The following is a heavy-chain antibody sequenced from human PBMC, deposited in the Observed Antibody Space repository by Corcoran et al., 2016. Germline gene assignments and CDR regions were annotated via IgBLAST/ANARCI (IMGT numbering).Heavy chain of an antibody. CDR3: ATYGTVPRNYFHY. Sequence: EVQLVESGGGLVKPGGSLRLSCAASGFSFNNAWMNWVRQAPGKGLEWVGRIKSKTDGETTAYAAPVKGRFTISRDGSKDPLYLQMSSLKTEDTAVYYCATYGTVPRNYFHYWGRGTLVAVSS. D-gene: IGHD1-1*01. CDR2: IKSKTDGETT. J-gene: IGHJ4*02. V-gene: IGHV3-15*07. CDR1: GFSFNNAW.